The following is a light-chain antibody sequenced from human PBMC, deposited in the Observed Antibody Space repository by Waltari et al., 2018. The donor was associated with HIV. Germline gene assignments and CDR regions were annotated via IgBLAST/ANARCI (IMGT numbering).Light chain of an antibody. CDR2: DNN. V-gene: IGLV1-51*01. J-gene: IGLJ3*02. Sequence: QSVLPQPPSVSAAPGQQVTISSPGSSSTIGRNSVSWYQQLPGTAPKLLIYDNNNRPLGIPDRFSGSKSGTSATLGITGLQTGDEADYYCGTWDNSLRTWVFGGGTKLTVL. CDR3: GTWDNSLRTWV. CDR1: SSTIGRNS.